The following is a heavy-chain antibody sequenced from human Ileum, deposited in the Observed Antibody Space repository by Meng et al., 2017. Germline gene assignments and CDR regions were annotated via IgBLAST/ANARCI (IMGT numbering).Heavy chain of an antibody. CDR2: IYYRGTT. CDR3: ARGTDYGDSYYFDF. CDR1: SGSLTSSGSY. J-gene: IGHJ4*01. D-gene: IGHD4-17*01. Sequence: QLQLRVSGPGLLEPSETLSLTFVVSSGSLTSSGSYWGWVRQSPGKGLEWIATIYYRGTTYYNPSLKSRVTISIDTSKSQVSLEMASMVAADSGLFYCARGTDYGDSYYFDFWGPGFLVTVSS. V-gene: IGHV4-39*02.